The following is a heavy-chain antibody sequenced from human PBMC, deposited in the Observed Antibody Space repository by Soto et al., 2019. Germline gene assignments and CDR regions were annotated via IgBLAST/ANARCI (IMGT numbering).Heavy chain of an antibody. D-gene: IGHD3-22*01. Sequence: GSLRLSCAATGFTFIIYSMNWVRQAPGKGLEWVSSISSRSSNIDYADSVKGRFTISRDNANNSLYLQMNNLSADDTAVYYCARDTKMLAPLIYMDHWGRGTLVTDSS. CDR3: ARDTKMLAPLIYMDH. J-gene: IGHJ4*02. CDR2: ISSRSSNI. V-gene: IGHV3-21*01. CDR1: GFTFIIYS.